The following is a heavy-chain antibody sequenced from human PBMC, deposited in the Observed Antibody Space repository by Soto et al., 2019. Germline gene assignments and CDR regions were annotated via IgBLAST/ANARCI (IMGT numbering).Heavy chain of an antibody. CDR2: ISGSGVTT. Sequence: GGSLRLSCAASKITFSLYAMSWVRQAPGKGLEWVSGISGSGVTTYYADSVKGRFTISRDNYKNTLYLQMNSLRAEDTAVYYCAKEGGGSPPTYYHYGMDVWGQGTTVTVSS. J-gene: IGHJ6*02. CDR3: AKEGGGSPPTYYHYGMDV. CDR1: KITFSLYA. V-gene: IGHV3-23*01. D-gene: IGHD2-15*01.